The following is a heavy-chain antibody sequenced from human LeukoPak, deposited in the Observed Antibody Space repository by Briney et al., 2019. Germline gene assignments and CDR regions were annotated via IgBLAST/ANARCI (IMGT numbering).Heavy chain of an antibody. V-gene: IGHV4-34*01. CDR3: ARRRLGYYFDY. CDR1: GGSFSGYY. J-gene: IGHJ4*02. Sequence: PSETLSLTCGVYGGSFSGYYWSWIRQPPGKGLKWIGEINPRGSTNYNPSLKSRVTLSADTSKNQFSLTLNSVTAADTAVYYCARRRLGYYFDYWGQGTLVTVSS. D-gene: IGHD5-24*01. CDR2: INPRGST.